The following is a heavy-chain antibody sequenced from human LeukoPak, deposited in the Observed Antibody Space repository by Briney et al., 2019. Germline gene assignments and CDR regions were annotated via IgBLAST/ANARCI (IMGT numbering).Heavy chain of an antibody. Sequence: GSLRLACGASGFIFSSYWMTWVRQPPGKGLEWVANIKHDGSERHYVDSVQGRFTIFRDNARNSLYLQMDSLRAEDTAIYYCASYRYSGTMDVWGQGTTVTVSS. V-gene: IGHV3-7*01. D-gene: IGHD5-12*01. CDR1: GFIFSSYW. J-gene: IGHJ6*02. CDR3: ASYRYSGTMDV. CDR2: IKHDGSER.